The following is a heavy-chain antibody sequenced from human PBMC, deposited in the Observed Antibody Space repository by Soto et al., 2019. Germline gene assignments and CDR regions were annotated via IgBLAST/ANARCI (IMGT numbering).Heavy chain of an antibody. V-gene: IGHV3-66*01. CDR2: IYSAGNT. J-gene: IGHJ6*02. CDR3: AIITFGTYGMDV. CDR1: GFTNSSSY. D-gene: IGHD3-10*01. Sequence: EVQVLESGGGLVQPGGSLRLSCAASGFTNSSSYMTWVRQAPGKGLEWVSVIYSAGNTYYADSVKGRFTISRDNSKNTVYLQMNSLRAEDTAVYYCAIITFGTYGMDVWGQGTTVTVSS.